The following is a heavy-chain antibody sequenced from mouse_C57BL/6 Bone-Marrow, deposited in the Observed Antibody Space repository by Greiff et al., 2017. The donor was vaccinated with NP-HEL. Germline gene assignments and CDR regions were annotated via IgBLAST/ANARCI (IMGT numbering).Heavy chain of an antibody. CDR1: GYAFSGYW. D-gene: IGHD1-1*01. J-gene: IGHJ4*01. Sequence: QVHVKQSGAELVKPGASVKISCKASGYAFSGYWMNWVKQRPGKGLEWIGQIYPGDGDTNYNGKLKGKATPTADKSSSTAYMQLSSLTSEDSAVYFCARLDGSSYYYARDYWGQGTSVTVSS. CDR2: IYPGDGDT. V-gene: IGHV1-80*01. CDR3: ARLDGSSYYYARDY.